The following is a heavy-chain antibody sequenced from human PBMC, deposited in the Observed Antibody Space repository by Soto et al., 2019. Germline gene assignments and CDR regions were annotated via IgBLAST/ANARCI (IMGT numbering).Heavy chain of an antibody. D-gene: IGHD3-3*01. CDR1: GGSISSGDYY. CDR2: IYYSGST. Sequence: PSETLSLTCTVSGGSISSGDYYWSWIRQPPGKGLEWIGYIYYSGSTYYNPSLKSRVTISVDTSKNQFSLKLSSETAADTAVYYCARATFPVATIGGVVITKYYYYGMDVWGQGTTVTVSS. V-gene: IGHV4-30-4*01. CDR3: ARATFPVATIGGVVITKYYYYGMDV. J-gene: IGHJ6*02.